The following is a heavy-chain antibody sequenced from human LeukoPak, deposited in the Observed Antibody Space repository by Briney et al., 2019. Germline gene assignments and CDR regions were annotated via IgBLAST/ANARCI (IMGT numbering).Heavy chain of an antibody. D-gene: IGHD1-26*01. CDR2: INHSGST. J-gene: IGHJ4*02. CDR3: AREEAVGATTIDY. CDR1: GGSFSGYY. Sequence: PSETLSLTCAVYGGSFSGYYWSWIRQPPGKGLEWIGEINHSGSTNYNPSLKSRVTMSVDTSKNQFSLKLSSVTAADTAVYYCAREEAVGATTIDYWGQGTLVTVSS. V-gene: IGHV4-34*01.